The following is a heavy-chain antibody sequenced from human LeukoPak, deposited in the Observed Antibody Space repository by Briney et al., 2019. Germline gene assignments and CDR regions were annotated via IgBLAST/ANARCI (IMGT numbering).Heavy chain of an antibody. J-gene: IGHJ4*02. CDR2: IYSGGST. V-gene: IGHV3-53*01. Sequence: GGSLRLSCAASGFTVSSNYMSWVRQAPGKGLEWVSVIYSGGSTYYADSVKGRFTISKDNSKNTLYLQMNSLRAEDTAVYYCARSPLYSSGYFFDYWGQGTLVTVSS. CDR1: GFTVSSNY. D-gene: IGHD6-19*01. CDR3: ARSPLYSSGYFFDY.